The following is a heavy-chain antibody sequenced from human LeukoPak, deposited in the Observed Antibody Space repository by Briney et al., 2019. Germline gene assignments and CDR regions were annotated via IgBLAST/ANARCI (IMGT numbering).Heavy chain of an antibody. Sequence: PGGSLRFSCAASGFTFISYAMSWVRQAPGKGLEWVSGVSGSDGITYYADSVKGRFAVSRNNSKNTLYLQMNSLRAEDTAVYYCAKGGVYDFWIRDFFDYWGQGTRVTVSS. CDR3: AKGGVYDFWIRDFFDY. D-gene: IGHD3-3*01. CDR2: VSGSDGIT. CDR1: GFTFISYA. J-gene: IGHJ4*02. V-gene: IGHV3-23*01.